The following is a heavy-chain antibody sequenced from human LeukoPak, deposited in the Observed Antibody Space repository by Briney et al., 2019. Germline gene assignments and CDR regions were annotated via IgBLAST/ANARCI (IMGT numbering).Heavy chain of an antibody. CDR2: INPNSGGT. CDR1: GYTFTGYY. V-gene: IGHV1-2*02. Sequence: ASVKVSCKPSGYTFTGYYMHWVRQAPGHGLEWMGWINPNSGGTNYAQKFEGRVTMTRDTSITTAYKELGRLTSDDKAVYYCARRYCSGGSCYPDYWGQGTLVTVSS. D-gene: IGHD2-15*01. J-gene: IGHJ4*02. CDR3: ARRYCSGGSCYPDY.